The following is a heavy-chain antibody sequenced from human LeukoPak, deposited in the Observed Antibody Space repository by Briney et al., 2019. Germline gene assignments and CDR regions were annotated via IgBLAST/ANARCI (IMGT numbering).Heavy chain of an antibody. CDR2: INHSGDT. V-gene: IGHV4-38-2*02. D-gene: IGHD3-10*01. CDR3: ARDIVRGKDAFDI. CDR1: GYSISSGYY. J-gene: IGHJ3*02. Sequence: SETLSLTCTVSGYSISSGYYWGWIRQSPGKGLEWIANINHSGDTYYNPSLKSRVTISVDTSKNQFSLNLISVTAAYTAIYYCARDIVRGKDAFDIWGQGTMVTVSS.